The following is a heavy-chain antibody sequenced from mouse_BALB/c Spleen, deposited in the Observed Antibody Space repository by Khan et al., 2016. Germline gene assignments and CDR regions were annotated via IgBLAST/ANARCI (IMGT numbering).Heavy chain of an antibody. Sequence: EVQLVESGGGLVQPKGSLKLSCAASGFTFNTYAMNWVRQAPGKGLEWVARIRSKSNNYATYYADSVKDRFNISRDESQRMLYLQMNNLKSEDTAMCYSVRHYYDSNWYFDVWGAGTTVTVSS. CDR2: IRSKSNNYAT. V-gene: IGHV10-1*02. D-gene: IGHD1-1*01. J-gene: IGHJ1*01. CDR3: VRHYYDSNWYFDV. CDR1: GFTFNTYA.